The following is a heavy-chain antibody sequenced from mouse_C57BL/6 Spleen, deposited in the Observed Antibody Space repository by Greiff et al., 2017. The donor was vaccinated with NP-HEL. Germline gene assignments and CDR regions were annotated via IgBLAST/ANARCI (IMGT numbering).Heavy chain of an antibody. V-gene: IGHV1-20*01. D-gene: IGHD1-3*01. CDR1: GYSFTGYF. J-gene: IGHJ1*03. Sequence: EVQVVESGPELVKPGDSVKISCKASGYSFTGYFMNWVMQSHGKSLEWIGRINPYNGDTFYNQKFKGKATLTVDKSSSTAHMELRSLTSEDSAVYYCARQGASSGYYGYFDVWGTGTTVTVSS. CDR2: INPYNGDT. CDR3: ARQGASSGYYGYFDV.